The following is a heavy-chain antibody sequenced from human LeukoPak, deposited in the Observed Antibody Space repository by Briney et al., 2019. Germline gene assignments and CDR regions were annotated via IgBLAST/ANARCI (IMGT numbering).Heavy chain of an antibody. CDR2: IKQDGSEK. D-gene: IGHD5-24*01. CDR3: ARESSGWLQLFDY. CDR1: GFTFSNYW. J-gene: IGHJ4*02. Sequence: GGSLRLSCVASGFTFSNYWMSWVRQAPGKGLEWVANIKQDGSEKYYVDSVKGRFTISRDNSKNTVYLQMNSLRAEDTAVYYCARESSGWLQLFDYWGQGTLVTVSS. V-gene: IGHV3-7*01.